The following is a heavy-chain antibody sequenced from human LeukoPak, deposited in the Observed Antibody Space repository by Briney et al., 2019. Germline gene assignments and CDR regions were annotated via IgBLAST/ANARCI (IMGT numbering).Heavy chain of an antibody. J-gene: IGHJ4*02. CDR1: GFTFSSYW. CDR3: TRGATIVPDY. CDR2: IRQDGSEK. Sequence: GGSLRLSCAASGFTFSSYWMSWVRQAPGKGLEWVANIRQDGSEKYYVDSVKGRFTISRDNAKSSLYLQMNSLRVEDTAVYYCTRGATIVPDYWGQGTLVTVSS. D-gene: IGHD5-24*01. V-gene: IGHV3-7*01.